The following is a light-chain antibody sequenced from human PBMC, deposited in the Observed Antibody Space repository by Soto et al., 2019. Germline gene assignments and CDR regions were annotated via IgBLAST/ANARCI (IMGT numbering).Light chain of an antibody. J-gene: IGKJ1*01. CDR2: GAS. V-gene: IGKV3-20*01. CDR3: QQYGTSPPT. Sequence: EIVLTQSPGTLSLSPGERATLSCRASQSVSSSYLAWYQQKPGQAPRLLIYGASSRATGIPDRFSGSGSGTDFTLTISRLEPEDFAMYYCQQYGTSPPTFGQGTKVEFK. CDR1: QSVSSSY.